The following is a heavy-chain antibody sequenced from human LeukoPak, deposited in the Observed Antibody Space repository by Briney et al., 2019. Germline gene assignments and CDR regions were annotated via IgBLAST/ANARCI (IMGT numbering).Heavy chain of an antibody. CDR3: AKGMGAVTGGWVDY. J-gene: IGHJ4*02. CDR1: GFTVDDYA. CDR2: ISGDGGST. Sequence: GGSLRLSCAASGFTVDDYAMHWVRQTPGKGLEWVSVISGDGGSTYYADSVKGRFTISRDNSKNSLYLQMNSLRTEDTALYSCAKGMGAVTGGWVDYWGQGTLVTVSS. D-gene: IGHD6-19*01. V-gene: IGHV3-43*02.